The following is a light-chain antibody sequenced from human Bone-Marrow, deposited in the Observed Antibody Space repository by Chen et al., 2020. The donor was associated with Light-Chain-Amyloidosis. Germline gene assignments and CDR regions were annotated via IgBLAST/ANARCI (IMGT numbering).Light chain of an antibody. CDR1: SSNIGAGYD. CDR3: QSYDSSLSGSRV. Sequence: QPVLTQPPSVSGAPGQRVTISCTGSSSNIGAGYDVHWYQQLPGTAPQLLVYSNSHRPSRIPDRFSGSESGTSASLAITGLRAEDEADYYCQSYDSSLSGSRVFGGGTKLTVL. J-gene: IGLJ3*02. V-gene: IGLV1-40*01. CDR2: SNS.